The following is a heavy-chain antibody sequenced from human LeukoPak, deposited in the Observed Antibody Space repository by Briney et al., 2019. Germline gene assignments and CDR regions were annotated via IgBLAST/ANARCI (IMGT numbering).Heavy chain of an antibody. D-gene: IGHD2/OR15-2a*01. CDR3: ARHHGLYGAFDI. Sequence: PSETLSLTCTVSGGSISSSSYYWGWIRQPPGKGLEWIGSIYYSGSTYYNPSLKSRVTISVDTSKNQFSLKLSSVTAADTAVYYWARHHGLYGAFDIWGQGTMVTVSS. CDR1: GGSISSSSYY. CDR2: IYYSGST. J-gene: IGHJ3*02. V-gene: IGHV4-39*07.